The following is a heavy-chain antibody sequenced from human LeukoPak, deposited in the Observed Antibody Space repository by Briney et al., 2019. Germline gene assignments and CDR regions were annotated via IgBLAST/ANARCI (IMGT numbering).Heavy chain of an antibody. Sequence: SETLSLTCTVSGGSISSYYWSWIRQPPGKGLEWIGYIYYSGSTNYNPSLESRVTISVDTSKNQFSLKLSSVTAADTAVYYCARVGFGDWFDPWGQGTLVTVSS. CDR1: GGSISSYY. CDR2: IYYSGST. D-gene: IGHD3-10*01. CDR3: ARVGFGDWFDP. J-gene: IGHJ5*02. V-gene: IGHV4-59*01.